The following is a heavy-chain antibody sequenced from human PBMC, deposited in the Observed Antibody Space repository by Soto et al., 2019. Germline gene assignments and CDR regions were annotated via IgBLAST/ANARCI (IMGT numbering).Heavy chain of an antibody. CDR1: GFTFSSYA. V-gene: IGHV3-30*04. D-gene: IGHD6-13*01. CDR3: ARGNSSSWYYFQH. CDR2: ISYDGSNK. Sequence: GGSLRLSCAASGFTFSSYAMHWVRQAPGKGLEWVAVISYDGSNKYYADSVKGRFTISRDNSKNTLYLQMNSLRAEDTAVYYCARGNSSSWYYFQHWGQGTLVTVSS. J-gene: IGHJ1*01.